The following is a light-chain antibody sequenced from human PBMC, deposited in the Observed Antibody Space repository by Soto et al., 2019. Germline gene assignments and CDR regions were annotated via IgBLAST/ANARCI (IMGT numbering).Light chain of an antibody. V-gene: IGKV1-39*01. CDR2: AAS. Sequence: DIQMTQSPSSLSASVGDRVTITCRASQSISKYVNWYQHKPGKAPTVLIHAASSLQSGVPSRFSGSGSGTDFFLTISSLQPEDFAVYYCQQSHSKPLTFGGGTKVDIK. CDR1: QSISKY. J-gene: IGKJ4*01. CDR3: QQSHSKPLT.